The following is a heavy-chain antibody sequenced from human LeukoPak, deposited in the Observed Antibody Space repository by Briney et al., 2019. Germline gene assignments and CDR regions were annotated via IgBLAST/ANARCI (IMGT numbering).Heavy chain of an antibody. V-gene: IGHV4-34*01. CDR1: GGSLSGYY. J-gene: IGHJ4*02. D-gene: IGHD1-26*01. CDR2: INHSGGT. Sequence: SETLSLTCAVSGGSLSGYYWSWIREPPGKGLEWIEDINHSGGTSYSPPLKSRVTISVDTSKNQFSLNLNSVTAADTAVYFCARFSDSEPIDSWGQGTLVTVSS. CDR3: ARFSDSEPIDS.